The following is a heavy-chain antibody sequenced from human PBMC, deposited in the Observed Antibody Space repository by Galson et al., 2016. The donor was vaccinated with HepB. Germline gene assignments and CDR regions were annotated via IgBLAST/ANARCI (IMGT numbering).Heavy chain of an antibody. CDR3: ASMTGTTPRGY. Sequence: SLRLSCAVSGITFPSFAMSWVRQAPGKELEWISGISGNGEIANYADSVKGRITISRDNSKNTLYLQMNSLRAEDTALYYCASMTGTTPRGYWGQGTLVTVSS. V-gene: IGHV3-23*01. CDR2: ISGNGEIA. D-gene: IGHD1-20*01. CDR1: GITFPSFA. J-gene: IGHJ4*02.